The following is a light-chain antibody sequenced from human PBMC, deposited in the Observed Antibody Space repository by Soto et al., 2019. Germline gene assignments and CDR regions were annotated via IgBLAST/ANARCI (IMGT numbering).Light chain of an antibody. CDR1: HSVSTY. J-gene: IGKJ1*01. Sequence: EIVLTQSPGTLSLSPGEGATLSCRASHSVSTYLAWYQQKPGQAPRLLIYGASTRATGIPARFSGSGSGTEFTLTISSLQSEDFAVYYCQQYNNWPPWTFGQGTKVDIK. CDR2: GAS. CDR3: QQYNNWPPWT. V-gene: IGKV3-15*01.